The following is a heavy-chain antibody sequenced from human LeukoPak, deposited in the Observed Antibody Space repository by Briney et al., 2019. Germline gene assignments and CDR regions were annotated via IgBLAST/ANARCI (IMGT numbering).Heavy chain of an antibody. CDR2: IFYSGSS. Sequence: SETLSLTCTVSSGSISSSSSYWGWIRQPPGKGLDWIGNIFYSGSSYYNPSLRSRVTISIDTSKKQFSLKLTSVTAADTAVYYCARRPAGVPTEPNWFDPWGQGTLVAVSS. V-gene: IGHV4-39*01. CDR1: SGSISSSSSY. D-gene: IGHD2-2*01. CDR3: ARRPAGVPTEPNWFDP. J-gene: IGHJ5*02.